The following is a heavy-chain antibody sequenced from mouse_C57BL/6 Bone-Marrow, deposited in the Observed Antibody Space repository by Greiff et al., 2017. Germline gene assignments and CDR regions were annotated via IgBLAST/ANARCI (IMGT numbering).Heavy chain of an antibody. V-gene: IGHV1-67*01. D-gene: IGHD2-1*01. CDR3: AGIYYGNRAWFAY. CDR2: ISTYYGDA. CDR1: GYTFTDYA. Sequence: VKLMESGPELVRPGVSVKISCKGSGYTFTDYAMHWVKQSHAKSLEWIGVISTYYGDASYNQKFKDKATMTVDKSSSTADMERARLTSEDAAVYYCAGIYYGNRAWFAYWGQGTLVTVSA. J-gene: IGHJ3*01.